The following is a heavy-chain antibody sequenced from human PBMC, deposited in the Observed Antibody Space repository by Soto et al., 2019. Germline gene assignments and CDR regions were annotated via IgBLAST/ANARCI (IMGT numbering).Heavy chain of an antibody. CDR2: ISSSSSYI. Sequence: EVQLVESGGGLVKPGGSLRLSCAASGFTFSSYSMNWVRQAPGKGLEWVSSISSSSSYIYYADSVKGRFTISRDNAKNSLYLQMNSLRAEDTAVYYCARVLPLFGDYEGIDAFDIWGQGTMVTVSS. CDR1: GFTFSSYS. V-gene: IGHV3-21*01. D-gene: IGHD4-17*01. CDR3: ARVLPLFGDYEGIDAFDI. J-gene: IGHJ3*02.